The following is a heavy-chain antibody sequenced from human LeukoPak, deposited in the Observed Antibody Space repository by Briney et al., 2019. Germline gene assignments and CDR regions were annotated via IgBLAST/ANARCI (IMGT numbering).Heavy chain of an antibody. CDR3: AKSMTLQWRGFFDL. CDR1: GFTFSTYA. V-gene: IGHV3-23*01. J-gene: IGHJ2*01. CDR2: ISDSGANT. Sequence: GGSLRLSCAASGFTFSTYAMSWARQAPGKGLEWVSTISDSGANTYYADSVRGRFTISRDNSKNTPYLQKNSLRADDTAIYYCAKSMTLQWRGFFDLWGRGTHVTVSS. D-gene: IGHD6-19*01.